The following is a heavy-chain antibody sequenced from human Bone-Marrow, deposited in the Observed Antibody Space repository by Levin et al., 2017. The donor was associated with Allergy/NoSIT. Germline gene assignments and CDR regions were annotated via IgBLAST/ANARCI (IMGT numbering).Heavy chain of an antibody. CDR1: FFPFLLSS. D-gene: IGHD2-15*01. CDR3: ASRGYCSGGSCYGRASWFDP. Sequence: SLLLSFSSSFFPFLLSSLNWFRQAPGKGLELFSYISSSGSTIYYADSVKGRFTLSRAHAKNSLYLQMNSLRAEDTAVYYCASRGYCSGGSCYGRASWFDPWGQGTLVTVSS. V-gene: IGHV3-48*03. J-gene: IGHJ5*02. CDR2: ISSSGSTI.